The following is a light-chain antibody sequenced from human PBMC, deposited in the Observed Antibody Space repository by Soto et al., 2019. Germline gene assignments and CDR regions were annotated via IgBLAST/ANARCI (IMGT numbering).Light chain of an antibody. CDR2: KAS. CDR1: QSSSNW. Sequence: DIQMTQSPSTLSASVGDRVTITCRASQSSSNWLAWYQQKPGKVPKLLIYKASSLESGVPSRFSGSGSGTEFTLTISSLQPDDFATYYCQEYNSYSGTFGQGTKVEI. J-gene: IGKJ1*01. V-gene: IGKV1-5*03. CDR3: QEYNSYSGT.